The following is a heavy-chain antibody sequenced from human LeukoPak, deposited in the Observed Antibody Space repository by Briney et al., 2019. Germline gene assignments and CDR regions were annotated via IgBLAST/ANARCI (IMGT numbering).Heavy chain of an antibody. CDR3: ARGNSNIVVVPAAISTLWFDP. Sequence: GSSVKVSCKASGGTFSSYAISWVRQAPGQGLEWMGGIIPIFGTANYAQKFQGRVTITTDESTSTAYMELSSLRSEDTAVYYCARGNSNIVVVPAAISTLWFDPWGQGTLVTVSS. V-gene: IGHV1-69*05. D-gene: IGHD2-2*02. J-gene: IGHJ5*02. CDR1: GGTFSSYA. CDR2: IIPIFGTA.